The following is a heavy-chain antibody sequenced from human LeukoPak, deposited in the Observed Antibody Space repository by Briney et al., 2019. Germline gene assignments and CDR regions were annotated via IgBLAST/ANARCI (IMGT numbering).Heavy chain of an antibody. CDR1: GFTFCTDW. D-gene: IGHD1-7*01. Sequence: PGGSLRLSCAASGFTFCTDWISCVRQAPGKGLEWVANIKQDGSDKYYVDSVKGRFTISKDNAKNSLYLQMNSLTAEDTAVYYCARGGTRLSDYWGQGILVTVSS. CDR2: IKQDGSDK. J-gene: IGHJ4*02. V-gene: IGHV3-7*01. CDR3: ARGGTRLSDY.